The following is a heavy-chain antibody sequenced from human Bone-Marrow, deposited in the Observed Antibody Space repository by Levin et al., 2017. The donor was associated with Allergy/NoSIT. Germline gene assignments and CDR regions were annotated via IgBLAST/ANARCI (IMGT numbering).Heavy chain of an antibody. CDR3: ARDWRSAFDI. V-gene: IGHV4-30-2*01. Sequence: SETLSLTCAVPGGSFSGHYWTWLRQPPGRGLEWIGYLYLSGTNSYNPSLKSRVAISGDMSKNQFSLKLTSVTAADSAVYYCARDWRSAFDIWGQGTMVTVSS. CDR2: LYLSGTN. J-gene: IGHJ3*02. D-gene: IGHD1-1*01. CDR1: GGSFSGHY.